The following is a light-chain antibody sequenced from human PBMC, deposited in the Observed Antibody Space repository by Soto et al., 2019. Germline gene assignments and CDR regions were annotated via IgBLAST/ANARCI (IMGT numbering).Light chain of an antibody. CDR1: QSVSSN. J-gene: IGKJ2*01. V-gene: IGKV3-15*01. CDR2: GAS. Sequence: EIVMTQSPATLSVSPGERATLSYRASQSVSSNLAWYQQKPGQAPRLLIYGASTRVTGIPARFSGSGSGTEFTLTISSLQSEDFAVYYCQQYNNWPFTFGQGTKVEIK. CDR3: QQYNNWPFT.